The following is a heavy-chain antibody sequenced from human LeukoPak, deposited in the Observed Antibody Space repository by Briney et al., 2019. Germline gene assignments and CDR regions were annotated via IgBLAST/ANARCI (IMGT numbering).Heavy chain of an antibody. D-gene: IGHD1-26*01. CDR3: ARDTAGADY. CDR1: GFTFTNYW. V-gene: IGHV3-7*03. Sequence: GGSPRLSCAASGFTFTNYWMSWVRQAPGKGLEWVANIKQDGSDKYYVDSVKGRFTISRDNAKNSLYLQMNSLRAEDTAVYYCARDTAGADYWGQGTLVTVS. CDR2: IKQDGSDK. J-gene: IGHJ4*02.